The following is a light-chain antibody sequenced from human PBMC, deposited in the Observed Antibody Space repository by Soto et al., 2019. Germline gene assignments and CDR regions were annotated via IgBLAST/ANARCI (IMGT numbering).Light chain of an antibody. CDR3: KQYNNWPLT. J-gene: IGKJ4*01. Sequence: EIVMTQSPATLSVSPGERATLSCRASQSVSSNLAWYQQKPGQAPRLLIYGASTRATGIPARFSGSGSGTKFTLTISSLQSEDFAVYYCKQYNNWPLTFGGGTKVEIK. CDR2: GAS. V-gene: IGKV3-15*01. CDR1: QSVSSN.